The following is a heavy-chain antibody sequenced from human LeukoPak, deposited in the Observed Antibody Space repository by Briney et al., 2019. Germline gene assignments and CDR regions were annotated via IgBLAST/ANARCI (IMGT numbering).Heavy chain of an antibody. J-gene: IGHJ4*02. CDR2: IYPGDSDT. CDR1: GYSFTSYW. CDR3: ARVRRNYDILTGYAYYFDY. D-gene: IGHD3-9*01. Sequence: GESLKISCKGSGYSFTSYWIGWVRQMPGKGLEWMGIIYPGDSDTRYSPSFQGQVTISADKSISTAYLQWSSLKASDTAMYYCARVRRNYDILTGYAYYFDYWGQGTLVTVSS. V-gene: IGHV5-51*01.